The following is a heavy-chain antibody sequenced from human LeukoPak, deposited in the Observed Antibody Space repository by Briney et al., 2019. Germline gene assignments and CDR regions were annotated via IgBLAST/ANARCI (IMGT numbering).Heavy chain of an antibody. Sequence: SETLSLTCTVSGGSISSYYWSWIRQPPGKGLEWIGYIYYSGSTNYNPSLKSRVTISVDTSKNQFSLKLSSVTAADTAVYYCARDEQQLVLGYWGQGTLVTVSS. CDR3: ARDEQQLVLGY. CDR1: GGSISSYY. V-gene: IGHV4-59*12. D-gene: IGHD6-13*01. CDR2: IYYSGST. J-gene: IGHJ4*02.